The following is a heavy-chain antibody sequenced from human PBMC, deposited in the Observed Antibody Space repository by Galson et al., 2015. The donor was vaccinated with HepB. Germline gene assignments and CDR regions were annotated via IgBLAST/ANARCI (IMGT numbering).Heavy chain of an antibody. CDR3: ARRVHGTYYDLGAFDI. CDR1: GYSFTSYW. Sequence: QSGAEVKKPGESLKISCKGSGYSFTSYWIVWVRQMPGKGLEWMGMIYPGDSDTRYSPSFQGQVTISADKSISTAYLQWSSLKASDTAMYYCARRVHGTYYDLGAFDIWGQGTMVTVSS. J-gene: IGHJ3*02. V-gene: IGHV5-51*03. D-gene: IGHD1-26*01. CDR2: IYPGDSDT.